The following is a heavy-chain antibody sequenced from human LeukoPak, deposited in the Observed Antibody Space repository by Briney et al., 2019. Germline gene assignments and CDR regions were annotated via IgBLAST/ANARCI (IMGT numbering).Heavy chain of an antibody. D-gene: IGHD6-13*01. CDR2: ISSSGSTI. J-gene: IGHJ4*02. CDR1: GFTFGGYE. Sequence: GGSLRLSCAASGFTFGGYEMNWVRQAPGKGLEWVSYISSSGSTINYADSVKGRFTIPRDNAENTLYMRMNSLRPEDTAVYYCARGYYSSSRIDYWGQGTLVTVSS. V-gene: IGHV3-48*03. CDR3: ARGYYSSSRIDY.